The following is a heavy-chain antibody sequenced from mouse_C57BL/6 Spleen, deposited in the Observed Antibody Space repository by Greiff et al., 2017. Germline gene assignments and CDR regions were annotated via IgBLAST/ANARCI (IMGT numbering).Heavy chain of an antibody. CDR2: ISSGSSTI. D-gene: IGHD1-1*01. CDR1: GFTFSDYG. J-gene: IGHJ4*01. V-gene: IGHV5-17*01. CDR3: ARGGTTVVHYYAMDY. Sequence: EVKLMESGGGLVKPGGSLKLSCAASGFTFSDYGMHWVRQAPEKGLEWVAYISSGSSTIYYADTVKGRFTISRDNAKNTLFLQMTSLRSEDTSMYYCARGGTTVVHYYAMDYWGQGTSVTVSS.